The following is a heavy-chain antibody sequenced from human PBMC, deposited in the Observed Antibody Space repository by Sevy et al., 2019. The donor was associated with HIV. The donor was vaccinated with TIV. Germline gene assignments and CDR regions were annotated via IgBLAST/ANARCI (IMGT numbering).Heavy chain of an antibody. V-gene: IGHV2-5*02. D-gene: IGHD5-18*01. J-gene: IGHJ4*02. CDR1: GFSLSTSGVG. CDR2: IYWDDDK. Sequence: SGPTLVNPTQTLTLTCTFSGFSLSTSGVGVGWIRQPPGKALEWLALIYWDDDKRYSPSLKSRLTITKDTSKNQVVLTMTNMDPVDTATYYCAHRPGYNGYSYGQLYYFDYWGQGTLVTVSS. CDR3: AHRPGYNGYSYGQLYYFDY.